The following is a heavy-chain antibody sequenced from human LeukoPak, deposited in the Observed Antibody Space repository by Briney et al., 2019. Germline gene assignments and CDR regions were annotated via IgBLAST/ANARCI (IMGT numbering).Heavy chain of an antibody. Sequence: SETLSLTSAVYGGSFSGYYWSWIRQRPGKGLEWIGEINHSGSTNYNPSLKSRVTISVDTSKNQFSLKLSSVTAADTAVYYCARAGSYDRRFDLWGRGTLVTVSS. CDR3: ARAGSYDRRFDL. V-gene: IGHV4-34*01. D-gene: IGHD3-22*01. J-gene: IGHJ2*01. CDR2: INHSGST. CDR1: GGSFSGYY.